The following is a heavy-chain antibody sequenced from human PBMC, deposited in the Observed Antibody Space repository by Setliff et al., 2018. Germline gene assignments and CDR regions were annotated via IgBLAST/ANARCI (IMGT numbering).Heavy chain of an antibody. CDR1: GYTFTSYG. V-gene: IGHV1-18*01. Sequence: ASVKVSCKASGYTFTSYGISWVRQAPGQGLEWMGWISAYNGNTNYAQKLQGRVTMTTDTSTSTDYMELRSLRSDDTAVYYCARDLVGYCSGGSCYDWDYWGQGTLVTVSS. CDR3: ARDLVGYCSGGSCYDWDY. J-gene: IGHJ4*02. CDR2: ISAYNGNT. D-gene: IGHD2-15*01.